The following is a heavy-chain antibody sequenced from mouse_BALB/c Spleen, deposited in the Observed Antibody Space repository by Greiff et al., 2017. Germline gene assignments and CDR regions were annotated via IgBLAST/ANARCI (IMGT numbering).Heavy chain of an antibody. Sequence: QVQLKESGPGLVAPSQSLSITCTVSGFSLTSYDISWIRQPPGKGLEWLGVIWTGGGTNYNSAFMSRLSISKDNSKSQVFLKMNSLQTDDTAIYYCVRDGGSFDYWGQGTTLTVSS. V-gene: IGHV2-9-2*01. CDR2: IWTGGGT. D-gene: IGHD1-1*02. CDR1: GFSLTSYD. CDR3: VRDGGSFDY. J-gene: IGHJ2*01.